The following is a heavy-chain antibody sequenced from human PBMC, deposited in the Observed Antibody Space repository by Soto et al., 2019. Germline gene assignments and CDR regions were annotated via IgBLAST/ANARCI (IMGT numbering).Heavy chain of an antibody. D-gene: IGHD3-9*01. V-gene: IGHV4-30-4*01. CDR2: IYYSGTT. CDR1: GGSVSGDDYY. J-gene: IGHJ5*02. Sequence: TLSLTCTVSGGSVSGDDYYWSWIRQPPGKGLEWLGYIYYSGTTYYNPSLKSRLTISVDTSKNQFSLKLTSVTAADTAVYYCASLPVVHATDISWFDRWGQGTLVAVSS. CDR3: ASLPVVHATDISWFDR.